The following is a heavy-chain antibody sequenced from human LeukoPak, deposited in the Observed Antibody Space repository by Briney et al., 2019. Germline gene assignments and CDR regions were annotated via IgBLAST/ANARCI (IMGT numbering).Heavy chain of an antibody. CDR2: TENKAQRFTT. Sequence: GGSLRLSCAASGFTFSDHHMDWVRQAPGKGLEWVGRTENKAQRFTTQYAASVQGRFTISRDGSKNSMSLQMSSLKSDDTAVYYCRVATTNPDYWGQGTLVTVSS. D-gene: IGHD5-12*01. CDR3: RVATTNPDY. CDR1: GFTFSDHH. V-gene: IGHV3-72*01. J-gene: IGHJ4*02.